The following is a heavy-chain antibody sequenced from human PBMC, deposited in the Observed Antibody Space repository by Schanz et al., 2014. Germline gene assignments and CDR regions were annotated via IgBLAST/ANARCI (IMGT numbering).Heavy chain of an antibody. CDR2: VSSSSSYT. V-gene: IGHV3-21*05. Sequence: EVQLVESGGGLVQPGGSLRLSCGVSGFTASSHSMNWVRQAPGKGLEWVSYVSSSSSYTHYADSVKGRFTISRDNAKNSLYLQMNSLRAEDTAVYYCAKGRFGELSAFDIWGQGTMVTVSS. D-gene: IGHD3-10*01. J-gene: IGHJ3*02. CDR3: AKGRFGELSAFDI. CDR1: GFTASSHS.